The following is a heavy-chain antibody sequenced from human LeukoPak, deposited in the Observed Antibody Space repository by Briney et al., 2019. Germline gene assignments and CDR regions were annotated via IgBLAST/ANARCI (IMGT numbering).Heavy chain of an antibody. Sequence: PGGSLRLSCAASGFTLSNYAMNWVRQAPGHGLEWASVISAAGVTYYADSLKGRFTISRDNSKNTLYLQMDSLRVEDTAVYYCGKANDDYYFDYWGQGTLVTVSS. CDR2: ISAAGVT. D-gene: IGHD1-1*01. CDR1: GFTLSNYA. V-gene: IGHV3-23*01. J-gene: IGHJ4*02. CDR3: GKANDDYYFDY.